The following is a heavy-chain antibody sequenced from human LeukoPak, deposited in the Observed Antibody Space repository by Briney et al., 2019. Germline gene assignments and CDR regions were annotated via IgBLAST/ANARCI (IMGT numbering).Heavy chain of an antibody. D-gene: IGHD3-10*01. CDR1: GFTFSSYG. CDR3: ATYIIKTMDV. CDR2: IRYDGSNK. V-gene: IGHV3-30*02. Sequence: GGSLRLSCAASGFTFSSYGMHWDRQAPGKGLEWVAFIRYDGSNKYYADSVKGRFTISRDNSKNTLYLQMNNLRAEDTAVYYCATYIIKTMDVWGKGTTVTISS. J-gene: IGHJ6*03.